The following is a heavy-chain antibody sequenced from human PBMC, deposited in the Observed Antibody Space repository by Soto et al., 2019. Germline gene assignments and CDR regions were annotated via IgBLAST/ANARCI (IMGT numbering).Heavy chain of an antibody. CDR3: ASLRITMVRGAPVMSYYGMDV. CDR1: GGSISSSSYY. J-gene: IGHJ6*02. D-gene: IGHD3-10*01. Sequence: PSETLSLTCTVSGGSISSSSYYWGWIRQPPGKGLEWIGSIYYSGSTYYNPSLKSRVTISVDTSKNQFSLKLSSVTAADTAVYYCASLRITMVRGAPVMSYYGMDVWGQGTTVTVS. CDR2: IYYSGST. V-gene: IGHV4-39*01.